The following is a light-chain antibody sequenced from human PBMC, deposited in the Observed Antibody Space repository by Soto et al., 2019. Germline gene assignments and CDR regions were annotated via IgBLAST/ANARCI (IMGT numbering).Light chain of an antibody. J-gene: IGLJ2*01. V-gene: IGLV4-69*01. CDR3: QTWGTGIQVV. CDR2: LNSDGSH. Sequence: QPVLTQSPSASASPGASVKLTCTLSSGHSSYAIAWHQQQPEKGPRYLMKLNSDGSHSKGDGIPDRFSGSSSGAERYLTISSLQSEDEADYYCQTWGTGIQVVFGGGTKVTVL. CDR1: SGHSSYA.